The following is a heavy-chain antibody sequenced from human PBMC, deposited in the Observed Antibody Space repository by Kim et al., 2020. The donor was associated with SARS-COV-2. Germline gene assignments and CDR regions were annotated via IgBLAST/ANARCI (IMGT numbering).Heavy chain of an antibody. J-gene: IGHJ4*02. CDR3: ARGGGQAARGLDY. CDR1: GFTFSSYG. V-gene: IGHV3-33*01. Sequence: GGSLRLSCAASGFTFSSYGMHWVRQAPGKGLEWVAVIWYDGSNKYYADSVKGRFTISRDNSKNTLYLQMNSLRAEDTAVYYCARGGGQAARGLDYWGQGTLVTVSS. CDR2: IWYDGSNK. D-gene: IGHD2-15*01.